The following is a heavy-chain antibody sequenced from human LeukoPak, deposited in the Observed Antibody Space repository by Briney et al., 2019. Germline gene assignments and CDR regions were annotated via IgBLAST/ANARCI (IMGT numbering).Heavy chain of an antibody. D-gene: IGHD3-16*01. V-gene: IGHV3-23*01. CDR3: AKAREASRLRYGMDV. J-gene: IGHJ6*02. CDR2: SNDKGDYT. CDR1: GFTFSSNA. Sequence: PGGSLRLSCAASGFTFSSNAMNWVRLAPGKGLEWVSGSNDKGDYTYYADSVRGRFTISRDNSKNMLYLQMNSLRVEDTALYYCAKAREASRLRYGMDVWGQATTVTVSS.